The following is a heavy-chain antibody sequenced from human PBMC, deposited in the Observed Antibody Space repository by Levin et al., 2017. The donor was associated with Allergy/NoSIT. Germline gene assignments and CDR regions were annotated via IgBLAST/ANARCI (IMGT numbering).Heavy chain of an antibody. CDR1: GFTVSSHY. CDR2: IQSGGST. J-gene: IGHJ4*02. CDR3: ARGGALDY. D-gene: IGHD6-25*01. Sequence: SCAASGFTVSSHYMSWVRQAPGKGLEWVSIIQSGGSTYYADSVKGRFTISRDNSKNTVYLQMNSLRADDAAVYYCARGGALDYWGQGTLVTVSS. V-gene: IGHV3-53*01.